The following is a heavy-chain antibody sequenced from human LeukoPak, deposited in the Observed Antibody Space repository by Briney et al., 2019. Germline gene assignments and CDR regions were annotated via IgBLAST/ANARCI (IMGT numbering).Heavy chain of an antibody. D-gene: IGHD3-22*01. CDR3: ARGTVSYFDSSGSSFDI. V-gene: IGHV3-11*04. CDR1: GFTFSDYY. Sequence: GGSLRLSXAASGFTFSDYYMSWIRLAPGKGLEWISYISASAHTIYYSDSVKGRFTISRDNARNSLYLQMNSLRAEDTAVYFCARGTVSYFDSSGSSFDIWGQGTTVTVSS. J-gene: IGHJ3*02. CDR2: ISASAHTI.